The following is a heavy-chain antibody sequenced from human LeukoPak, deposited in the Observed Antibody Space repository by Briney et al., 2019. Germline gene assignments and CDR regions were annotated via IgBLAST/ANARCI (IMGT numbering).Heavy chain of an antibody. V-gene: IGHV4-59*01. CDR2: IYYSGST. Sequence: PSETLSLTCAVYGGSFSGYYWSWIRQPPGKGLEWIGYIYYSGSTNYNPSLKSRVTISVDTSKNQFSLKLSSVTAADTAVYYCARDMVRDRWFDPWGQGTLVTVSS. J-gene: IGHJ5*02. CDR3: ARDMVRDRWFDP. CDR1: GGSFSGYY. D-gene: IGHD3-10*01.